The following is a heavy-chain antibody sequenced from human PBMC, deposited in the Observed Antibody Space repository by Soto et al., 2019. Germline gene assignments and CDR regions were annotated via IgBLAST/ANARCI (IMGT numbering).Heavy chain of an antibody. Sequence: GALRLSCAASGFTFSSYDMHWVRQATGKGLEWVSAIGTAGDTYYPGSVKGRFTISRENAKNSLYLQMNSLRAEDTAVYYCARIAAADHYYYYGMDVWGQGTTVTVSS. J-gene: IGHJ6*02. CDR1: GFTFSSYD. V-gene: IGHV3-13*01. D-gene: IGHD6-13*01. CDR3: ARIAAADHYYYYGMDV. CDR2: IGTAGDT.